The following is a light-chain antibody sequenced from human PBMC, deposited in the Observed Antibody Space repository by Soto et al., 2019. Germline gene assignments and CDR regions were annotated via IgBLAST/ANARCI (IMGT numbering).Light chain of an antibody. Sequence: QSVLTQPPSVSGSPGQSVTISCTGTSSDVGSYNRVSWYQQPPGTAPKLMIYEVSNRPSGVPDRFSGSKSGNTASLTISWLQAEDEADYYCSSYTSSSTPVVFGGGTKLTVL. J-gene: IGLJ2*01. CDR1: SSDVGSYNR. CDR2: EVS. V-gene: IGLV2-18*02. CDR3: SSYTSSSTPVV.